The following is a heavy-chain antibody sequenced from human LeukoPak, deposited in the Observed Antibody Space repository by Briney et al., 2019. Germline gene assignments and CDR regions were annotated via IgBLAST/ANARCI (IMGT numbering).Heavy chain of an antibody. CDR3: ARGPGLPG. V-gene: IGHV3-30-3*01. CDR2: ISYDGSNK. CDR1: GFTFSSYA. J-gene: IGHJ4*02. Sequence: GGSLRLSCAASGFTFSSYAMHWVRQAPGKGLEWVAVISYDGSNKYYADSVKGRFTISRDNAKNSLYLQMNSLRAEDTAVYYCARGPGLPGWGQGTLVTVSS. D-gene: IGHD4-11*01.